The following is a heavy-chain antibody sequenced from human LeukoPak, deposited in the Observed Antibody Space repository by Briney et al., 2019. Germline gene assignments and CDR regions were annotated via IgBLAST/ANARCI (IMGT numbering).Heavy chain of an antibody. D-gene: IGHD5-12*01. Sequence: GGSLRLSCAASGFTFSSYGMHWVRQAPGKGLEWVAVISYDGSNKYYADSVKGRFTISRDNSKNTLYLQMNSLRAEDTAVYYCARVDGGYDVDWGQGTLVTVSS. CDR3: ARVDGGYDVD. J-gene: IGHJ4*02. CDR1: GFTFSSYG. V-gene: IGHV3-30*03. CDR2: ISYDGSNK.